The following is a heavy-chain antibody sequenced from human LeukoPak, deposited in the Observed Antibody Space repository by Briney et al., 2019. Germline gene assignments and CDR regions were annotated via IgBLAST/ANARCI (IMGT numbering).Heavy chain of an antibody. CDR3: ARGTVLGYCSGGSCPDYYGMDV. V-gene: IGHV1-2*02. CDR1: GYTFTGYY. CDR2: INPNSGGT. J-gene: IGHJ6*02. D-gene: IGHD2-15*01. Sequence: ASVKVSCKASGYTFTGYYMHWVRQAPGQGLEWMGWINPNSGGTNYAQKFQGRVTMTRDTSISTAYMELSRLRSDDTAVYYCARGTVLGYCSGGSCPDYYGMDVWGQGTTVTVSS.